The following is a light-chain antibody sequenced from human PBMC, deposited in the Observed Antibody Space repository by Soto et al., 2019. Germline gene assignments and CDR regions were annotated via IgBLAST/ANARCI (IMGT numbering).Light chain of an antibody. CDR3: QSSDSSLSGPV. CDR1: SSNIGAGYD. Sequence: QPVLTQPPSVSGAPGQRVTISCTGSSSNIGAGYDVHWYQQLPGTAPKLLIYGNSNRPSGVPDRFSGSKSGTSASLAITGRQAADEADYYCQSSDSSLSGPVFGGGTQLTVL. CDR2: GNS. J-gene: IGLJ7*01. V-gene: IGLV1-40*01.